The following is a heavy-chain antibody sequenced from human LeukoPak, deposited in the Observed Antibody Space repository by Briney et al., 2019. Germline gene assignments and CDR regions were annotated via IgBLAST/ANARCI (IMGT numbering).Heavy chain of an antibody. CDR3: ARVLWFGGGYDY. V-gene: IGHV4-4*09. D-gene: IGHD3-10*01. J-gene: IGHJ4*02. Sequence: SETLSLTCSVSGDSLGIYKWSWIRQPPGKGLEWIAHISSSGSAVYNPSLMSRVSMAVDTSKNQFSLRLISVTAADTAVYYCARVLWFGGGYDYWGQGTLVTVSS. CDR1: GDSLGIYK. CDR2: ISSSGSA.